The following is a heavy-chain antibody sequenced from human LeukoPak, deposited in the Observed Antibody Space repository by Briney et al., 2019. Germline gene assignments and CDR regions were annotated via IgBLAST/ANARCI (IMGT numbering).Heavy chain of an antibody. V-gene: IGHV1-46*02. D-gene: IGHD3-10*01. CDR1: GYSFNSHH. Sequence: ASVKVSCKTSGYSFNSHHVHWVRQAPGQGLEWMGVKFSHDGSTSNTQKFQGRITMTRDTSTSTVYMELSSLRSEDTAVNYCARDSGNFHYDMDVWGQGTTVIVSS. J-gene: IGHJ6*02. CDR2: KFSHDGST. CDR3: ARDSGNFHYDMDV.